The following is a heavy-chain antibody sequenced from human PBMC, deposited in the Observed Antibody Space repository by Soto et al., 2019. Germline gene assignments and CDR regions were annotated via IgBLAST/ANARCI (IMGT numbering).Heavy chain of an antibody. Sequence: QVQLVESGGGVVQPGRSLRLSRAASGFTFSSYAMHWVRQAPGKGLEWVAVISYDGSNKYYADSGKGRFTISRDKSKNTLYLQMNSLRAEDTAVYYCARPMGYYGDRDALDIWGQGTMVTVSS. J-gene: IGHJ3*02. CDR2: ISYDGSNK. V-gene: IGHV3-30-3*01. D-gene: IGHD4-17*01. CDR3: ARPMGYYGDRDALDI. CDR1: GFTFSSYA.